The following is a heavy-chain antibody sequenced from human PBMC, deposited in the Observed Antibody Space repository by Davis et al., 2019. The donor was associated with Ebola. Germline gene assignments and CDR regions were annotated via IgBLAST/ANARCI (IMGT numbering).Heavy chain of an antibody. V-gene: IGHV4-59*08. D-gene: IGHD3-3*01. CDR1: VITFSSYA. J-gene: IGHJ5*02. CDR2: IYYSGST. Sequence: GSLRLSCTDSVITFSSYAMTWVRQAPGKGLEWIAYIYYSGSTNYNPSLKSRVTISVDTSKTHFSLKLSSVTAADTAVYYCARHDDSFDNYFDPWGQGTLVTVSS. CDR3: ARHDDSFDNYFDP.